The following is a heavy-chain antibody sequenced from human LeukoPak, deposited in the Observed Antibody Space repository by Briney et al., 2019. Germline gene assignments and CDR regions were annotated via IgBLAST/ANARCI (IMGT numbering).Heavy chain of an antibody. CDR2: TYYRSKWYN. Sequence: SQTLSLTFAISGDSVSIKSAAWNWIRQSPSRGLERLGRTYYRSKWYNDYAVSVKSRITINPDTSKNQFSLQLNSVTPEDTAVYYCARGSPLEWLLYFDYWGQGTLVTVSS. V-gene: IGHV6-1*01. D-gene: IGHD3-3*01. CDR1: GDSVSIKSAA. J-gene: IGHJ4*02. CDR3: ARGSPLEWLLYFDY.